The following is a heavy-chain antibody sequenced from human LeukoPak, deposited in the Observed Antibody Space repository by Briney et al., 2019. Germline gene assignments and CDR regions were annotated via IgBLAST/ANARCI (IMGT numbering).Heavy chain of an antibody. J-gene: IGHJ4*02. Sequence: SETLSLTCTVSGDSISSSDYYWGWIRQPPGKGLEWIGSIHSSGNIYFNPSLKSRVTISLDTSNNQFSLRLFSVSAADTAVYYCARGRYNSKTDFDYWGQGTLVTVSS. CDR1: GDSISSSDYY. D-gene: IGHD3-16*02. V-gene: IGHV4-39*07. CDR2: IHSSGNI. CDR3: ARGRYNSKTDFDY.